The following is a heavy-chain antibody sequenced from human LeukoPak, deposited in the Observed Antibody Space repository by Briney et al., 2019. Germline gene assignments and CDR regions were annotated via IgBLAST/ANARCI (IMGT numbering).Heavy chain of an antibody. CDR3: AMTTVTNFDY. V-gene: IGHV3-30-3*01. CDR1: GFTFSSYA. D-gene: IGHD4-17*01. J-gene: IGHJ4*02. CDR2: ISYDGSNK. Sequence: GGSLRLSCSASGFTFSSYAMHWVRQAPGKGLEWVAVISYDGSNKYYADSVKGRFTISRDNSKNTLYLQMNSLRAEDTAVYYCAMTTVTNFDYWGQGTLVTVSS.